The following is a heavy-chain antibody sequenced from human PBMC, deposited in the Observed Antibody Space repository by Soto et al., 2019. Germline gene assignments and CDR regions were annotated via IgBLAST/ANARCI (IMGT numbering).Heavy chain of an antibody. CDR2: IDPSGGST. J-gene: IGHJ4*02. D-gene: IGHD3-22*01. Sequence: QVRLVQSGAEVKKPGASVSISCKTSGFTFTTYYIHWVRQAPGQGLEWMGMIDPSGGSTTYAQKFQGRITMTSDMSTSTVYMELSSLRSEDTAVYYCARVPYDTTGYYAFWGQGTLFTVSS. V-gene: IGHV1-46*01. CDR1: GFTFTTYY. CDR3: ARVPYDTTGYYAF.